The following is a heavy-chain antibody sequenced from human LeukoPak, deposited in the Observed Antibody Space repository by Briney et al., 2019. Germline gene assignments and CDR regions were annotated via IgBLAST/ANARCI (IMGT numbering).Heavy chain of an antibody. Sequence: SVKVSCKASGGTFSSYTISWVRQAPGQGLEWRGRIIPILGIANYAQKFQGRVTITADKSTSTAYMELSSLRSEDTAAYYCARGLLSGSLDFDYWGQGTLATVSS. V-gene: IGHV1-69*02. CDR2: IIPILGIA. CDR1: GGTFSSYT. CDR3: ARGLLSGSLDFDY. D-gene: IGHD1-26*01. J-gene: IGHJ4*01.